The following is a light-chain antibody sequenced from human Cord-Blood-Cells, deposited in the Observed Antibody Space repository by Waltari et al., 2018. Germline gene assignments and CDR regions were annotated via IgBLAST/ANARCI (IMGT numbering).Light chain of an antibody. Sequence: DIVMTQSPDSLAVSLGERATINCKSSQSVLYSSNNKNYLAWYQQKPGQPPKLPIYWASTREFGVPDRFSGSGSGTDFTLTISSLQAEDVAVYYCQQYYSTPLSFGQGTKLEIK. J-gene: IGKJ2*03. CDR2: WAS. V-gene: IGKV4-1*01. CDR1: QSVLYSSNNKNY. CDR3: QQYYSTPLS.